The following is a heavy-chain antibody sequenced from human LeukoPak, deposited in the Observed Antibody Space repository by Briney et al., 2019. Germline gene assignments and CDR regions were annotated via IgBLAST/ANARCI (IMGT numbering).Heavy chain of an antibody. J-gene: IGHJ4*02. V-gene: IGHV3-7*01. D-gene: IGHD5-24*01. CDR1: GFTFGSYW. Sequence: GGSLRLSCAASGFTFGSYWMSWVRQAPGKGLEWVANIKQDGSEKYYVDSVKGRFTISRDNAKNSLYLQMNSLRAEDTAVYYCARDGAPRRDGYTDYWGQGTLVTVSS. CDR3: ARDGAPRRDGYTDY. CDR2: IKQDGSEK.